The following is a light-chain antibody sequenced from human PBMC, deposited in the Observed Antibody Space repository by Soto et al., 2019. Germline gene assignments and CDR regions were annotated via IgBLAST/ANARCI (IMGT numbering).Light chain of an antibody. CDR2: DTD. CDR1: TGAVTSGHY. Sequence: QAVVTQDPSLTVSPGGTVTLTCGFSTGAVTSGHYPYWFQQKPGQAPTTLIYDTDNKPSWTPARFSGSLLGGKAALTLSGAQPEDEADYYCLVSYSGARVFGGGTKLTVL. V-gene: IGLV7-46*01. J-gene: IGLJ2*01. CDR3: LVSYSGARV.